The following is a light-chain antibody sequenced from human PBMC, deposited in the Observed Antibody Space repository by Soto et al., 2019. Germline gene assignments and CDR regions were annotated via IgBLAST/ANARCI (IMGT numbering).Light chain of an antibody. CDR1: SSNIGGNS. J-gene: IGLJ1*01. Sequence: QCVLTQPPSVSEDPGQKLTLSCSGSSSNIGGNSVSWYPQLPGTAPKLLIYDDNKRPSGIPDRFSGSKSGTSATLGITGFQTGDEADYYCGSWDSSLSDYVFGTGTKVT. CDR2: DDN. V-gene: IGLV1-51*01. CDR3: GSWDSSLSDYV.